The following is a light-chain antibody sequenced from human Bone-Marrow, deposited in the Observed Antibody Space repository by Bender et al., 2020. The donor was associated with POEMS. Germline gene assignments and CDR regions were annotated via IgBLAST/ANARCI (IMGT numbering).Light chain of an antibody. Sequence: QSALAQPASVSGSPGQSITISCTGTSSDIGDYNYVSWYQQHPGKAPKLIISDVSNRPSGVSARFSGSKSGNTASLTISGLQPEDEADYYCSSYTSTSTRVFGGGTKLTVL. CDR1: SSDIGDYNY. CDR3: SSYTSTSTRV. J-gene: IGLJ3*02. CDR2: DVS. V-gene: IGLV2-14*01.